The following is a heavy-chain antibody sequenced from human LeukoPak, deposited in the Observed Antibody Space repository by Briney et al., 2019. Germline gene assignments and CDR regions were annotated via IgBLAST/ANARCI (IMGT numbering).Heavy chain of an antibody. J-gene: IGHJ3*02. V-gene: IGHV3-23*01. CDR3: ARVRDGYAEEAFDI. CDR1: GFTFSSYA. D-gene: IGHD5-24*01. CDR2: ISGSGGST. Sequence: PGGSLRLSCAASGFTFSSYAMSWVRQAPGKGLEWVSAISGSGGSTYYADSVKGRFTISRDNAKNSLYLQMNSLRAEDTAVYYCARVRDGYAEEAFDIWGQGTMVTVSS.